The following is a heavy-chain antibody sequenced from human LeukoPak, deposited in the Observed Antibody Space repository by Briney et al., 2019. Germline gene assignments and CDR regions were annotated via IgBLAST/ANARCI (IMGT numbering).Heavy chain of an antibody. CDR1: GGSISSYY. J-gene: IGHJ6*03. Sequence: PSETLSLTCTVSGGSISSYYWSWIRQPPGKGLEWIGYIYYSGSTNYNPSLKSRVTISVDTSKNQFSLKLSSVTAADTTVYYCARGKVDTAMVKRGYYYYMDVWGKGTTVTVSS. D-gene: IGHD5-18*01. CDR2: IYYSGST. CDR3: ARGKVDTAMVKRGYYYYMDV. V-gene: IGHV4-59*01.